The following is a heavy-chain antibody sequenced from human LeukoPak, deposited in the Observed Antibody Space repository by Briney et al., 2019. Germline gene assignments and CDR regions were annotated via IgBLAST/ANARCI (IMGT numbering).Heavy chain of an antibody. CDR1: GFNFSTYA. Sequence: GGSLRLSCAASGFNFSTYAMSWVRQAPGKGLEWVSAMSGTGLTTHYADSVKGRFTISRDNSKNTLYLQMISLRAEDTAVYHCATSPTYANDGFDYYFDDWGQGTLVTVSS. D-gene: IGHD1-1*01. CDR2: MSGTGLTT. CDR3: ATSPTYANDGFDYYFDD. J-gene: IGHJ4*02. V-gene: IGHV3-23*01.